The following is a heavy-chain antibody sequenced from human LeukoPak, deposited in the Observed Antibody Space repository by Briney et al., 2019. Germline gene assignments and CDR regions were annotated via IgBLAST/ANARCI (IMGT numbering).Heavy chain of an antibody. CDR2: IKQDGSEK. D-gene: IGHD1-7*01. CDR3: ARNRYNWNS. Sequence: EGSLRLSCAASGFTFSSYWMSWVRQAPGKGLEWVANIKQDGSEKYYVDSVKGRFAISRDNANNSLYLQMNSLRAEDTAVYYCARNRYNWNSWGQGTLVTVSS. V-gene: IGHV3-7*01. CDR1: GFTFSSYW. J-gene: IGHJ4*02.